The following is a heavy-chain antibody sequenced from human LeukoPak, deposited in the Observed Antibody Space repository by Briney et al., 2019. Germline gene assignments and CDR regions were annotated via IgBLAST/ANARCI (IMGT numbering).Heavy chain of an antibody. CDR1: GFTFSSYS. J-gene: IGHJ4*02. Sequence: GGSLRLSCAASGFTFSSYSMNWVRQAPGKGLEWVSSISSSSSYIYYADSAKGRFTISRDNAKNSLYLQMNSLRAEDTAVYYCARVQGGQVVVAALDYWGQGTLVTVSS. D-gene: IGHD2-15*01. CDR2: ISSSSSYI. V-gene: IGHV3-21*01. CDR3: ARVQGGQVVVAALDY.